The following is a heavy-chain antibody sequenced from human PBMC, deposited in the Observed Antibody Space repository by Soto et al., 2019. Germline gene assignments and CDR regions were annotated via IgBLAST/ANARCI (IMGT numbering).Heavy chain of an antibody. CDR1: GGSFSGYY. CDR3: ARGRGITMVRGAPKGNYYYMDV. D-gene: IGHD3-10*01. CDR2: INHSGST. J-gene: IGHJ6*03. V-gene: IGHV4-34*01. Sequence: QVQLQQWGAGLLKPSETLSLTCAVYGGSFSGYYWSWIRQPPGKGLEWIGEINHSGSTNYNPSLKSRVTISVETSKNQFSLKLGSVTAADTAVYYCARGRGITMVRGAPKGNYYYMDVWGKGTTVTVSS.